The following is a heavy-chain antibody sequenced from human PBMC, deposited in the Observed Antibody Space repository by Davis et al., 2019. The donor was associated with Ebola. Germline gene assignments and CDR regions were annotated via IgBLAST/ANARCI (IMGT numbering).Heavy chain of an antibody. J-gene: IGHJ4*02. CDR2: ISSSSSYI. CDR3: ARVGAYGDYDLFDY. D-gene: IGHD4-17*01. V-gene: IGHV3-21*01. Sequence: GESLKISCAASGFTFSSYSMNWVRQAPGKGLEWVSSISSSSSYIYYADSVKGRFTISRDNAKNSLYLQMNSLRAEDTAVYYCARVGAYGDYDLFDYWGQGTLVTVSS. CDR1: GFTFSSYS.